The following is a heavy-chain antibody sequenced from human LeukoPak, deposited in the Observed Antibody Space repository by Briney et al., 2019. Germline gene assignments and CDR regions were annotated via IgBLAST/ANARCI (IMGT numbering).Heavy chain of an antibody. CDR3: ARGPYYSGSHSFDY. V-gene: IGHV4-4*07. CDR2: IYSSGST. Sequence: SETLSLTCTVSSGPISTYYWSWIRQPAGKGLEWIGRIYSSGSTNYSPSLKNRVTMSVDTSKNQFSLKLSSVTAADTAVYYCARGPYYSGSHSFDYWGQGTLVTVSS. CDR1: SGPISTYY. J-gene: IGHJ4*02. D-gene: IGHD1-26*01.